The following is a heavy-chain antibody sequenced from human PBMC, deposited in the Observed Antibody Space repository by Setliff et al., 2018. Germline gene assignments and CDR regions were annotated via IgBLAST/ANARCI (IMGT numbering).Heavy chain of an antibody. V-gene: IGHV1-18*01. D-gene: IGHD6-6*01. Sequence: ASVKVSCKASGYTFTSYAFSWVRQAPGQGLEWMGWISAYNGNTNYAQKLQGRVTMTTDTSTSTAYMELRSLRSDDTAVYYCAGGSSSGYYFDYWGQGTLVTVSS. CDR2: ISAYNGNT. CDR1: GYTFTSYA. CDR3: AGGSSSGYYFDY. J-gene: IGHJ4*02.